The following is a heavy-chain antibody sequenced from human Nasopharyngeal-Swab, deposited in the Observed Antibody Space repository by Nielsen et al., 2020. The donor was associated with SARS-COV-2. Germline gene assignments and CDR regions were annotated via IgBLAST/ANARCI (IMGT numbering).Heavy chain of an antibody. CDR3: ARGHRSISMIVVVIATAHFYFDS. Sequence: SDTLSLTCAVYGGSSSGYYWSWIRQPPGKGLDWFGEFNHSGTTSYNPSLKSRVTISSDTSKNQFSLKLSSVTAADTAVYYCARGHRSISMIVVVIATAHFYFDSWGRGTLVTVTS. CDR2: FNHSGTT. CDR1: GGSSSGYY. J-gene: IGHJ4*02. D-gene: IGHD3-22*01. V-gene: IGHV4-34*01.